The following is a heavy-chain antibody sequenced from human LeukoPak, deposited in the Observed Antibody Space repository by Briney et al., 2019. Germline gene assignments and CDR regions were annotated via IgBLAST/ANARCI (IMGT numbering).Heavy chain of an antibody. CDR3: ASLPIAAAGINYYYYMDV. D-gene: IGHD6-13*01. J-gene: IGHJ6*03. V-gene: IGHV3-21*01. Sequence: GGSLRLSCAASGFTFSSYSMNWVRQAPGKGLEWVSSISSSSSYIYYADSVKGRFTISRDNAKNSLYLQMNSLRAEDTAVYYCASLPIAAAGINYYYYMDVWGKGTTVTVSS. CDR1: GFTFSSYS. CDR2: ISSSSSYI.